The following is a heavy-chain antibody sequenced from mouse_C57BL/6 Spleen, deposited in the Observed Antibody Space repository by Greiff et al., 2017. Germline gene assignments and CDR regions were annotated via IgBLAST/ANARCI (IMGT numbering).Heavy chain of an antibody. D-gene: IGHD2-1*01. CDR1: GYTFTSYW. J-gene: IGHJ3*01. Sequence: VQLQQPGAELVRPGSSVKLSCKASGYTFTSYWMDWVKQRPGQGLEWIGNIYPSDSETHYNQKFKDKATLTVDKSSSTAYMQLSSLTSEDSAVYYCARRDGNYRSFAYWGQGTLVTVS. CDR2: IYPSDSET. CDR3: ARRDGNYRSFAY. V-gene: IGHV1-61*01.